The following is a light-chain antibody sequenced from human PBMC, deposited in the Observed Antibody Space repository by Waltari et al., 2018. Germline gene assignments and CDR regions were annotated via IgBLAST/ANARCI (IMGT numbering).Light chain of an antibody. V-gene: IGKV1-39*01. CDR1: QSISSY. Sequence: DIQVTQSPYYLSPSVGDRVPITSRASQSISSYLNWYQQKPGKAPKLLIYAASSLQSGVPSRFSGSGSGTDFTLTISSLQPEDFATYYCQQSYSTFMYTFGQGTKLEIK. J-gene: IGKJ2*01. CDR3: QQSYSTFMYT. CDR2: AAS.